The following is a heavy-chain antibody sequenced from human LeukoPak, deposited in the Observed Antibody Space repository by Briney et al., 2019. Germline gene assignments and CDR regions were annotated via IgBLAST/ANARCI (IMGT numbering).Heavy chain of an antibody. D-gene: IGHD3-3*01. Sequence: SETLSLTCTVSGGSLTSGDYCWSWVRQPPGKGLEWIGYIFYSGNPYYNPSLKSRVTMSVDTSKNEFSLKLSSVTAADTAVYYCARDPTLTIFGVQGMDVWGKGSTVTVSS. CDR3: ARDPTLTIFGVQGMDV. CDR1: GGSLTSGDYC. V-gene: IGHV4-30-4*08. CDR2: IFYSGNP. J-gene: IGHJ6*03.